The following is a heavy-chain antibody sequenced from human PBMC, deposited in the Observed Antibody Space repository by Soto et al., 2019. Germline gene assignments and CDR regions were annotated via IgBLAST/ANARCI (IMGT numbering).Heavy chain of an antibody. CDR1: GFTISNYW. CDR2: INSDGSST. D-gene: IGHD5-12*01. CDR3: AMRQGGYWVY. Sequence: GGSLRLSCAASGFTISNYWMHWVRQAPGKGLVWVSRINSDGSSTNYADSVKGRFTISRDNAKNTLYLQMGSPRAEDTAVYYCAMRQGGYWVYWGQGNLVTV. J-gene: IGHJ4*02. V-gene: IGHV3-74*01.